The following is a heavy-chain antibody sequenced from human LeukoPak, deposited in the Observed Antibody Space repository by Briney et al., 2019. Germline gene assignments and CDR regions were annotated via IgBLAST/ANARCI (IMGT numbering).Heavy chain of an antibody. J-gene: IGHJ6*04. CDR2: ISSSSSYI. CDR3: AELGITMNGGV. D-gene: IGHD3-10*02. V-gene: IGHV3-21*01. CDR1: GFTFSSYS. Sequence: GGSLRLSCAASGFTFSSYSMNWVRQAPGKGLEWVSSISSSSSYIYYADSVKGRFTISRDNAKNSLYLQMNSLRADDTAVYYCAELGITMNGGVWGKGTTVTISS.